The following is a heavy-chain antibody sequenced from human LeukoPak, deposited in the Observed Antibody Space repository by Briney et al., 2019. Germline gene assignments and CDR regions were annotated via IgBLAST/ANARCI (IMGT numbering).Heavy chain of an antibody. CDR2: IYYSGST. V-gene: IGHV4-59*01. Sequence: PSETLSLTCTVSGGSISSYYWSWIRQPPGKGLEWIGYIYYSGSTNYNPSLKSRVTISVDTSKNQFSLKLSSVTAADTAVYYCARHSGYDSGDYWGQGTLVTVSS. CDR1: GGSISSYY. CDR3: ARHSGYDSGDY. J-gene: IGHJ4*02. D-gene: IGHD5-12*01.